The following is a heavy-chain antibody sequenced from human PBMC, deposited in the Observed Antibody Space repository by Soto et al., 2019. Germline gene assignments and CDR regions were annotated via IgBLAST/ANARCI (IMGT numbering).Heavy chain of an antibody. CDR1: GFTFSSYS. CDR3: ATLDGPAADY. CDR2: ISSSSSYI. J-gene: IGHJ4*02. Sequence: PGGSLRLSCAASGFTFSSYSMNWVRQAPGKGLEWVSSISSSSSYIYYADSVKGRFTISRDNAKNSLYLQMNSLRAEDTAVYYCATLDGPAADYWGQGTLVTVSS. D-gene: IGHD2-2*01. V-gene: IGHV3-21*01.